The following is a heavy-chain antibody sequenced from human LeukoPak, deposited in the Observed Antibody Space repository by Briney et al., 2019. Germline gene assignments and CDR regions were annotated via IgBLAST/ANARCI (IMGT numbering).Heavy chain of an antibody. V-gene: IGHV3-48*04. CDR2: ISSSGSTI. CDR1: GFTFSSYS. CDR3: ARDGYYDFWSTKTRGYFDY. J-gene: IGHJ4*02. Sequence: GGSLRLSRAASGFTFSSYSMNWVRQAPGKGLEWVSYISSSGSTIYYADSVKGRFTISRDNAKNSLYLQMNSLRAEDTAVYYCARDGYYDFWSTKTRGYFDYWGQGTLVTVSS. D-gene: IGHD3-3*01.